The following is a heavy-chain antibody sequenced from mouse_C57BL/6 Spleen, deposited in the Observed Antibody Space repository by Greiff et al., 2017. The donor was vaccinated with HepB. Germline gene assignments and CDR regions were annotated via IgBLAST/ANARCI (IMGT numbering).Heavy chain of an antibody. CDR3: ALRGLLWYFDY. CDR2: INPSTGGT. V-gene: IGHV1-42*01. Sequence: EVKLQESGPELVKPGASVKISCKASGYSFTGYYMNWVKQSPEKSLEWIGEINPSTGGTTYNQKFKAKATLTVDKSSSTAYMQLKSLTSEDSAVYYWALRGLLWYFDYWGQGTTLTVSS. J-gene: IGHJ2*01. D-gene: IGHD2-3*01. CDR1: GYSFTGYY.